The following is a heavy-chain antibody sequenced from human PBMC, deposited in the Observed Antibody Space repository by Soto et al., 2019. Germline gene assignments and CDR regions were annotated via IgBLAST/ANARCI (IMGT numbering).Heavy chain of an antibody. V-gene: IGHV1-69*01. J-gene: IGHJ6*02. Sequence: QVQLVQSGAEVKKPGSSVKVSCKAPGGTFSTYAINWVRQAPGQGLAWMGGVIPIFGTPKYAQKFQGRVTITADESTSTGYMELRSLRSEDTAVYYCARSQGGSSSLDIYYYYYYGMDVWGQGTTVTVSS. CDR2: VIPIFGTP. CDR1: GGTFSTYA. CDR3: ARSQGGSSSLDIYYYYYYGMDV. D-gene: IGHD2-15*01.